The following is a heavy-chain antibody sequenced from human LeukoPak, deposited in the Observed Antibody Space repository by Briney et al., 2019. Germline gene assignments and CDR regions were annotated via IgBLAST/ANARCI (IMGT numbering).Heavy chain of an antibody. CDR3: ARDPSRSCAGGNCFSS. CDR2: VFFSGNT. CDR1: GDSISTSSYY. J-gene: IGHJ5*02. Sequence: SETLSLTCTVSGDSISTSSYYWGWIRQPPGKELEWIGSVFFSGNTYYEPSLKSRVTISVATSTNQFSLNMRSVSAADTAVYYCARDPSRSCAGGNCFSSWGQGTLVIVSS. V-gene: IGHV4-39*07. D-gene: IGHD2-15*01.